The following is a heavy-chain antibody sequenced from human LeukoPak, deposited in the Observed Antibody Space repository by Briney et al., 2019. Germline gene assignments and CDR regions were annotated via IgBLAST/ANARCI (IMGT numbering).Heavy chain of an antibody. J-gene: IGHJ6*02. CDR2: ISSSGSTI. Sequence: PGGSLRLSCAASGFTFSSYEMNWVRQAPGKGLEWVSYISSSGSTIYYADSVKGRSTISRDNAKNSLYLQMNSLRAEDTAVYYCARALLYYDFWSGYYPYYGMDVWGQGTTVTVSS. CDR1: GFTFSSYE. V-gene: IGHV3-48*03. CDR3: ARALLYYDFWSGYYPYYGMDV. D-gene: IGHD3-3*01.